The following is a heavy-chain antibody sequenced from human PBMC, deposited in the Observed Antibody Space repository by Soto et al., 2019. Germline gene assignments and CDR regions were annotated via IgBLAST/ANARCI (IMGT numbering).Heavy chain of an antibody. V-gene: IGHV4-59*08. J-gene: IGHJ4*02. CDR1: GGSISSYY. CDR3: ARHNYGSGSTYFDY. Sequence: QVQLQESGPGLVKPSETLSLTCTVSGGSISSYYWSWIRQPPGKGLEWIGYIYYSGSTNYNPSLKCRGTIPVNTSKNQFTLKLNSMTAADTAVYYCARHNYGSGSTYFDYWGQGTLVTVSS. D-gene: IGHD3-10*01. CDR2: IYYSGST.